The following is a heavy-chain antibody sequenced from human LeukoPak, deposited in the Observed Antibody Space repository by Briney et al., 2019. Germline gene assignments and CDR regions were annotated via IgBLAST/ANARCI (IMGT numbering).Heavy chain of an antibody. J-gene: IGHJ4*02. CDR3: ARENYGQYYFDY. CDR1: GFTFSNAW. Sequence: GGSLRLSCAASGFTFSNAWMSWVRQAPGKGLEYVSAISSNGGSTYYADSVKGRFTVSRDNSKNTLYLQMSSLRAEDTAVYYCARENYGQYYFDYWGQGTLVTVSS. V-gene: IGHV3-64D*06. D-gene: IGHD1-7*01. CDR2: ISSNGGST.